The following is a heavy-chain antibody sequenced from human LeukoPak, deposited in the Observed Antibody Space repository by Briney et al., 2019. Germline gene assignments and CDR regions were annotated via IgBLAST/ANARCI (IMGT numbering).Heavy chain of an antibody. Sequence: SVKVSCKASGYTFSNYGISWVRQAPGQGLEWMGGIIPIFGTANYAQKFQGRVTITADESTSTAYMELSSLRSEDTAVYYCARVGELRYFDWLFDYWGQGTLVTVSS. J-gene: IGHJ4*02. V-gene: IGHV1-69*13. CDR1: GYTFSNYG. D-gene: IGHD3-9*01. CDR3: ARVGELRYFDWLFDY. CDR2: IIPIFGTA.